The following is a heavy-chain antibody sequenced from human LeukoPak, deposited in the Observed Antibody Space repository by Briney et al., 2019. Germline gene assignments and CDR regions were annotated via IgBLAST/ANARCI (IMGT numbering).Heavy chain of an antibody. D-gene: IGHD4-23*01. Sequence: PGGSLRLSCAASGFTFSSYAMHWVRQAPGKGLEWVAVISYDGSNKYYADSVKGRFTISRDNSKNTLYLQMNSLRAEDTAVYYCARSASGVVIRGIHFDYWGQGTLVTVSS. CDR1: GFTFSSYA. CDR2: ISYDGSNK. CDR3: ARSASGVVIRGIHFDY. J-gene: IGHJ4*02. V-gene: IGHV3-30-3*01.